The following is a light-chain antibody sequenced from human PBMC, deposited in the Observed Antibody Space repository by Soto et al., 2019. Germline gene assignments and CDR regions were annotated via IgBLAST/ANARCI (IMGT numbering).Light chain of an antibody. J-gene: IGLJ2*01. CDR3: AAWDASLNGPV. CDR2: NNN. V-gene: IGLV1-44*01. CDR1: SSNIGSYS. Sequence: QPVLTQPPSASGTPGQRVTISCSGSSSNIGSYSVNWYQQLPGTAPKLLIYNNNQRPSGVPDRFSGTKSGTSASLTISGLQSEDEAGYYCAAWDASLNGPVFVGGTKLTVL.